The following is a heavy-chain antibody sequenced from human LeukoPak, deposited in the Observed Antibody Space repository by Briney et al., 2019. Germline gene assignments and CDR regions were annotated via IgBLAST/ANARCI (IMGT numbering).Heavy chain of an antibody. CDR1: GYTFTGYY. D-gene: IGHD2-15*01. Sequence: GASVKVSCKASGYTFTGYYMHWVRQAPGQGLEWMGWMNPNSGNTGYAQKFQGRVTMTRNTSISTAYMELSSLRSEDTAVYYCAVPTLQDAFDIWGQGTMVTVSS. J-gene: IGHJ3*02. CDR3: AVPTLQDAFDI. V-gene: IGHV1-8*02. CDR2: MNPNSGNT.